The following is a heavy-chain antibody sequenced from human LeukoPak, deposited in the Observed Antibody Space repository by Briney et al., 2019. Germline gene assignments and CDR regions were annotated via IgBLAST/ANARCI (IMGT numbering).Heavy chain of an antibody. V-gene: IGHV1-69*13. Sequence: SVKISCKASGGTFSSYAISWVRQAPGQGLEWMGGIIPIFGTANYAQKFQGRVTITADESTSTAYMELSSLRFEDTAVYYCARAGKKEYYFDYWGQGTLVTVSS. CDR2: IIPIFGTA. CDR3: ARAGKKEYYFDY. J-gene: IGHJ4*02. CDR1: GGTFSSYA. D-gene: IGHD4-23*01.